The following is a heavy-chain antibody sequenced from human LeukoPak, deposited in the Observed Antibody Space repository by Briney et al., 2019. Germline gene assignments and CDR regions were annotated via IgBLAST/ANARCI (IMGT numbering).Heavy chain of an antibody. Sequence: GASVKVSCKASGYTFTSYYMHWVRQAPGQGLEWMGWINPNSGGTNYAQKFQGRVTMTRDTSISTAYMELSRLRSDDTAVYYCARDQKWELLPPAWYFDLWGRGTLVTVSS. V-gene: IGHV1-2*02. J-gene: IGHJ2*01. CDR3: ARDQKWELLPPAWYFDL. CDR2: INPNSGGT. CDR1: GYTFTSYY. D-gene: IGHD1-26*01.